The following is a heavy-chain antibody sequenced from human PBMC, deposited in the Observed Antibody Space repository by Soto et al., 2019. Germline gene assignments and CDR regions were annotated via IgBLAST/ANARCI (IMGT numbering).Heavy chain of an antibody. V-gene: IGHV1-3*01. CDR3: AGGGVAGKSLVYYYYRDV. J-gene: IGHJ6*03. CDR2: INAGNGNT. D-gene: IGHD6-13*01. Sequence: QVQLVQSGAEVKKPGASVKVSCKASGYTFTSYAMHWVRQAPGQRLEWMGWINAGNGNTKYSQKFQGRVTITRDTAASTAYMEMSSLRSEDTAVYYCAGGGVAGKSLVYYYYRDVWGKGTTVTVSS. CDR1: GYTFTSYA.